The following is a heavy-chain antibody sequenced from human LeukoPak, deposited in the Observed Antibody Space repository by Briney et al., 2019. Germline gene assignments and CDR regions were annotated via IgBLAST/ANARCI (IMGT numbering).Heavy chain of an antibody. J-gene: IGHJ6*02. Sequence: SETLSLTCTVSGDSINSLDLWSWVRQPPGKGLEWIGEMYLSGTTHSNPSVKSRVTISIDKSKNQFFLNLSSVTAADTAVYYCARGRRIFGVVIIYYYYGMDVWGQGTTVTVSS. CDR3: ARGRRIFGVVIIYYYYGMDV. D-gene: IGHD3-3*02. CDR2: MYLSGTT. CDR1: GDSINSLDL. V-gene: IGHV4-4*02.